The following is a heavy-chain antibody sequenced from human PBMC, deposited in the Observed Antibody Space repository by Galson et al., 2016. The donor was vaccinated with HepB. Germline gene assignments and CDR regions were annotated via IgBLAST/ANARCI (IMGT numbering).Heavy chain of an antibody. V-gene: IGHV3-11*01. CDR2: ITTPDNTV. CDR3: ARWRGGYFDS. CDR1: GFTFGDYY. D-gene: IGHD2-15*01. J-gene: IGHJ4*02. Sequence: SLRLSCAGSGFTFGDYYMSWIRQAPGKGLEWISYITTPDNTVYDVDSVKGRFTTSRDNAKSSLFLQMHSLRAEDTAVDYCARWRGGYFDSWGQGTLVTVSS.